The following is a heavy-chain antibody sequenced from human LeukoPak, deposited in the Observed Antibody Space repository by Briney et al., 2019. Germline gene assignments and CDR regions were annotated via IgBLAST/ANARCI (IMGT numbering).Heavy chain of an antibody. CDR1: GGSISSGDYY. V-gene: IGHV4-30-4*01. CDR2: IYYSGST. CDR3: ARDPGYYDSSGYVD. J-gene: IGHJ4*02. Sequence: SQTLSLTCTVSGGSISSGDYYWSWIRQPPGKGPEWIGYIYYSGSTYYNPSLKSRVTISVDTSKNQFSLKLSSVTAADTAVYYCARDPGYYDSSGYVDWGQGTLVTVSS. D-gene: IGHD3-22*01.